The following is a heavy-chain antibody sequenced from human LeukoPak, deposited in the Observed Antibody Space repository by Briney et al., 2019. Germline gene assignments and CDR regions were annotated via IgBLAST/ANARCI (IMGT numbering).Heavy chain of an antibody. Sequence: PSETLSLTCAVYGGSFSGYYWSWIRQPPGKGLEWIGEINHSGSTNYNPSLKSRVTISVDTSKNQFSLKLSSVTAAHTAVYYCARVRGFSSSWAVYYYYYMDVWGKGTTVTVS. CDR3: ARVRGFSSSWAVYYYYYMDV. D-gene: IGHD6-13*01. V-gene: IGHV4-34*01. J-gene: IGHJ6*03. CDR2: INHSGST. CDR1: GGSFSGYY.